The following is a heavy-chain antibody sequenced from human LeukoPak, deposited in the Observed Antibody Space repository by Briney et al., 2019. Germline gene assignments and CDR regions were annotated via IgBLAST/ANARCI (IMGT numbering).Heavy chain of an antibody. CDR2: INHSGST. CDR1: GGSFSGYY. D-gene: IGHD2-2*01. V-gene: IGHV4-34*01. J-gene: IGHJ5*02. Sequence: SETLSLTCAVYGGSFSGYYWSWIRQPPGKGLEWIGEINHSGSTYYNPSLKSRVTISVDTSKNQFSLKLSSVTAADTAVYYCARHRRGYCSSTSCRENWFDPWGQGTLVTVSS. CDR3: ARHRRGYCSSTSCRENWFDP.